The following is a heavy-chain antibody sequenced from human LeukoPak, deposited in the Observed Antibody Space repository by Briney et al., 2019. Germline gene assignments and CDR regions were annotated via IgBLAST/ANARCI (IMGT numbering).Heavy chain of an antibody. CDR1: GFIFSSYW. J-gene: IGHJ4*02. V-gene: IGHV3-7*01. Sequence: PGGSLRLSCAVSGFIFSSYWMTWVRQAPGKGLEWVANIKEDGSEKYCVESVKGRFSISRDNAKNSLYLQMNSLRAEDTAVYYCGRAMGAAGHELPVDYWGQGILVTVSS. D-gene: IGHD6-13*01. CDR2: IKEDGSEK. CDR3: GRAMGAAGHELPVDY.